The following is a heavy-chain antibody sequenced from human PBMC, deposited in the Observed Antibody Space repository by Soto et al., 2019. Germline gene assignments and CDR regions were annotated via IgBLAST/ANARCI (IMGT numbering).Heavy chain of an antibody. Sequence: SGVAERRYRMKWFRPATGNGLEWVSYISSSSSTIYYADSVKGRFTISRDNAKNSLYLQMNSLRDEDTAVYYCARDSVNYGSGSPPDYCGQANLVS. CDR1: GVAERRYR. D-gene: IGHD3-10*01. V-gene: IGHV3-48*02. J-gene: IGHJ4*02. CDR3: ARDSVNYGSGSPPDY. CDR2: ISSSSSTI.